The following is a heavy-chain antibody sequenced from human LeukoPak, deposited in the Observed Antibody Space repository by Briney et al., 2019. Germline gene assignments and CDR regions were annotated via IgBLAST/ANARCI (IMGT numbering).Heavy chain of an antibody. D-gene: IGHD3-10*01. V-gene: IGHV3-7*01. Sequence: PGRSLRLSCTASGFTFGDYVMSWVRQAPGKGLEWVANIKQDGTEKHYVDSVKGRFTISRDNAKNSLYLQMNSLRVEDTAVYYCAKVAKYYYGSETYYFFEHWGQGTPVTASS. J-gene: IGHJ4*02. CDR1: GFTFGDYV. CDR2: IKQDGTEK. CDR3: AKVAKYYYGSETYYFFEH.